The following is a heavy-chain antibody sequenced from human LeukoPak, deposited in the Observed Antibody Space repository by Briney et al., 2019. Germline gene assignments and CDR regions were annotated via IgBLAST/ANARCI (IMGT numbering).Heavy chain of an antibody. D-gene: IGHD6-19*01. V-gene: IGHV4-39*07. CDR3: ARDNGIAVAGTVRWFDP. J-gene: IGHJ5*02. Sequence: NSSESLSLSCTVSGGSISSSSYYWGWIRQPPGKGLEWIGSIYYSGSTNYNPSLKSRVTMSVDTSKNQFSLKLSSVTAADTDVYYCARDNGIAVAGTVRWFDPWGQGTLVTVSS. CDR1: GGSISSSSYY. CDR2: IYYSGST.